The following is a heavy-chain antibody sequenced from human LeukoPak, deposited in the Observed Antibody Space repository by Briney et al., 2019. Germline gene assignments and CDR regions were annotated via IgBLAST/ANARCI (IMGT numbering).Heavy chain of an antibody. J-gene: IGHJ4*02. Sequence: PGGSLRLSCAASGFTFSSYAMSWVRQAPGKGLEWVSAISGSGGSTDYADSVKGRFTISRDNSKNTLYLQMNSLRAEDTAVYYCAKDRSGWTDLGYFDYWGQGTLVTVSS. CDR3: AKDRSGWTDLGYFDY. CDR2: ISGSGGST. V-gene: IGHV3-23*01. CDR1: GFTFSSYA. D-gene: IGHD6-19*01.